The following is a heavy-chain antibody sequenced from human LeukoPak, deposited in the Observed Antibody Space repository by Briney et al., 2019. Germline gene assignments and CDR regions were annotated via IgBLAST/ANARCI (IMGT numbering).Heavy chain of an antibody. V-gene: IGHV3-30*04. D-gene: IGHD3-9*01. CDR2: ISSDGVEK. CDR1: GFTFSHYG. J-gene: IGHJ6*03. CDR3: AREGHYDILTGYSPVEYYFYYMDV. Sequence: PGRSLRLSCEASGFTFSHYGIHWVRQTPGKGLEWVAAISSDGVEKHYADSVKGRFTISRDNSKSTLYLQMNSLRAEDTALYYCAREGHYDILTGYSPVEYYFYYMDVWGKWTTVTVSS.